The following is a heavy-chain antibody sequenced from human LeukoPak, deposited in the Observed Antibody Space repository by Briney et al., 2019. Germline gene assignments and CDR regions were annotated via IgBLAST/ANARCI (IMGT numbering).Heavy chain of an antibody. Sequence: SETLSLTCTVTVGSISSYYWSWIRRSPGKARKWIGYIYYTGTTNYNPSLKSRVTILVDTSKNQFSLKLSSVTAADTAVYYCARNGYSSGWPPSNYYYYMDVWGKGTTVTVSS. CDR1: VGSISSYY. J-gene: IGHJ6*03. D-gene: IGHD6-19*01. CDR2: IYYTGTT. V-gene: IGHV4-59*01. CDR3: ARNGYSSGWPPSNYYYYMDV.